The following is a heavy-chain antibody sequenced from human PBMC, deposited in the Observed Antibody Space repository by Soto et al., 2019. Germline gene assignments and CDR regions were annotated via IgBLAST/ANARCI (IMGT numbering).Heavy chain of an antibody. J-gene: IGHJ3*02. CDR1: GGSISNKY. Sequence: SETLSLTCTVSGGSISNKYWSWIRQPAGKGLEWIGRMSSSGVTNYSPSFKSRVTRSVDMSKNQFSLKLSSVTATDAAVYYCARALDSSGWYGDDALDIWGQGTMVTVSS. CDR3: ARALDSSGWYGDDALDI. D-gene: IGHD6-19*01. V-gene: IGHV4-4*07. CDR2: MSSSGVT.